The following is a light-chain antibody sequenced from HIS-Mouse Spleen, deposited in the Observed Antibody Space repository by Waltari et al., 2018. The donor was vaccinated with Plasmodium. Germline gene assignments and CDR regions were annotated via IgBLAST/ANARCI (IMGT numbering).Light chain of an antibody. V-gene: IGLV2-14*03. Sequence: QSALTQPASVSGSPGQSITLSCTGTSRDVGGYNYVSWYQQTPGKAPTLMIYDVSNRPSGVSNRFSGSKSGNTASLTISGLQAEDEADYYCSSYTSSSTVVFGGGTKLTVL. CDR3: SSYTSSSTVV. CDR1: SRDVGGYNY. J-gene: IGLJ2*01. CDR2: DVS.